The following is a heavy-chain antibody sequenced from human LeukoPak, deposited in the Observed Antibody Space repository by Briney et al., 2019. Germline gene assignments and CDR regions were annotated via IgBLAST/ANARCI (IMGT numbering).Heavy chain of an antibody. V-gene: IGHV4-34*01. J-gene: IGHJ6*03. CDR3: ARGRPYSSSWYMDYYYYMDV. D-gene: IGHD6-13*01. CDR1: GGSFSGYY. Sequence: SETLSLTCAVYGGSFSGYYWSWIRQPPGKGLEWIGEVNHSGSTNYNPSLKSRVTISVDTSKNQFSLKLSSVTAADTAVYYCARGRPYSSSWYMDYYYYMDVWGKGTTVTVSS. CDR2: VNHSGST.